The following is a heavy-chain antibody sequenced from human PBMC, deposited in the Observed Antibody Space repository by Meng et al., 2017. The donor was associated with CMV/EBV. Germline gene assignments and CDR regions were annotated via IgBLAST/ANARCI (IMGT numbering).Heavy chain of an antibody. V-gene: IGHV4-39*07. Sequence: QLRLHGSGPCPVKPSDTLSCSFPVAGCPIGRRRYCWGWVSQPPGKGLEWIGSIYYRGRTYYNPSLKRRATISVDTSKNQFSLKLSSVTAADTAVYSRARGGIAAAGLHWGQGTLVTVSS. D-gene: IGHD6-13*01. CDR2: IYYRGRT. J-gene: IGHJ4*02. CDR1: GCPIGRRRYC. CDR3: ARGGIAAAGLH.